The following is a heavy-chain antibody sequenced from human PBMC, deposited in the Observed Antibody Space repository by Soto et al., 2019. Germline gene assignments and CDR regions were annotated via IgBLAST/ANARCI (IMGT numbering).Heavy chain of an antibody. V-gene: IGHV3-48*01. CDR3: ARHPERIAQIGWFDP. D-gene: IGHD6-13*01. CDR2: ISSSSSTI. Sequence: GGSLTLSCAASGFTFSSYSMNWVLQAPGKGLEWVSYISSSSSTIYYADSVKGRSTISRDNAKNSLYLQMNSLRAEDTAVYYCARHPERIAQIGWFDPWGQGTLVTVSS. J-gene: IGHJ5*02. CDR1: GFTFSSYS.